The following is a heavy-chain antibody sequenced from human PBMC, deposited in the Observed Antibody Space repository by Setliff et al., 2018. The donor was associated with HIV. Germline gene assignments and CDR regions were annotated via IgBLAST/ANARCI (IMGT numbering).Heavy chain of an antibody. CDR2: INFDGTMT. CDR3: ANGGFEY. D-gene: IGHD7-27*01. CDR1: GFSFSSSW. J-gene: IGHJ4*02. V-gene: IGHV3-74*01. Sequence: SGGSLRLSCAATGFSFSSSWMHWVRQSPGKGLVWVSRINFDGTMTNYVDSVKGRFTISRDNAENTLYVQMNSLRVEDTAVYYCANGGFEYWGQGILVTVSS.